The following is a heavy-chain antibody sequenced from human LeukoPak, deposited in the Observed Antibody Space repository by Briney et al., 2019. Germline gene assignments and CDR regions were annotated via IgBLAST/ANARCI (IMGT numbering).Heavy chain of an antibody. CDR3: AREFLASRRNWVDP. D-gene: IGHD3-10*01. CDR1: DGSISDYY. J-gene: IGHJ5*02. CDR2: IYNTGST. V-gene: IGHV4-59*04. Sequence: SETLSLTCTVSDGSISDYYWSWIRQPPGKGLEWIGCIYNTGSTYQSPSLKSRVTISVDPSLNQFSLNLTSVTAADTAVYYCAREFLASRRNWVDPWGQGTLVTVSS.